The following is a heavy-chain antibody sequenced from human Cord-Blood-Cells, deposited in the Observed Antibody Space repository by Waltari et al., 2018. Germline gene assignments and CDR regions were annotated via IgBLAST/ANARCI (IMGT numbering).Heavy chain of an antibody. Sequence: QLQLQESGPGLVKPSETLSLTCTVSGGSISSISYYWGWIRQPPGKGLEWIGSIYYSGSTYYTPSLKSRVTISVDTSKNQFSLKLSSVTAADTAVYYCARNYCSSTSCDAFDIWGQGTMVTVSS. CDR2: IYYSGST. D-gene: IGHD2-2*01. J-gene: IGHJ3*02. CDR3: ARNYCSSTSCDAFDI. CDR1: GGSISSISYY. V-gene: IGHV4-39*01.